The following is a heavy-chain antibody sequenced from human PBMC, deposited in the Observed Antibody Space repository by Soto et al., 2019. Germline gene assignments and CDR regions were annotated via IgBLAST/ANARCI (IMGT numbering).Heavy chain of an antibody. V-gene: IGHV1-18*01. CDR3: ARELIGYSRSTSRRGMDV. CDR2: ISGFNGNT. CDR1: GYTFNFYG. J-gene: IGHJ6*02. Sequence: GASVKVSCKASGYTFNFYGITWVRQAPGQGLEWMGWISGFNGNTNYAADLQGRVTMTTDTSTSTAYMELSRLRSDDTAVYYCARELIGYSRSTSRRGMDVWGQGTRVTVSS. D-gene: IGHD2-2*01.